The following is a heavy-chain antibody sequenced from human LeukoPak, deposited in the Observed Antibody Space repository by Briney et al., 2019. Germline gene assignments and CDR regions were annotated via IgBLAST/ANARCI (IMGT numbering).Heavy chain of an antibody. Sequence: GGSLRLSCAASGFTHSKYWMHWVRQAPGKGLAWVSRISSDGTTTAYADSVKGRFTISRDSAENMLYLQMNSLRVEDTAMYYCASPGDNYAILGLDYWGQGTLVTVSS. CDR3: ASPGDNYAILGLDY. V-gene: IGHV3-74*01. J-gene: IGHJ4*02. D-gene: IGHD3-9*01. CDR1: GFTHSKYW. CDR2: ISSDGTTT.